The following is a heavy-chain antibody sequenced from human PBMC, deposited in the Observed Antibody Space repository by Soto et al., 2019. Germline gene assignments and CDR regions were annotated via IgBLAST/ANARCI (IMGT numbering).Heavy chain of an antibody. Sequence: QVQLVESGGGVVQPGASLTLSCAASGFRFSGFGMHWVRQAPGKGLEWVAVISFDASEKFYVDSVKGRFSISRDDSHSKVFLQMNRLRREDTGVYYCARDLGGYAHLWDKSNYWGQGTLVNVS. CDR2: ISFDASEK. CDR3: ARDLGGYAHLWDKSNY. CDR1: GFRFSGFG. D-gene: IGHD5-12*01. V-gene: IGHV3-30*04. J-gene: IGHJ1*01.